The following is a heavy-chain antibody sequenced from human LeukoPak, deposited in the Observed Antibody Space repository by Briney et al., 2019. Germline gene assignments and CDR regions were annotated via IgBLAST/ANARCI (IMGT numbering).Heavy chain of an antibody. D-gene: IGHD1-26*01. CDR1: DGSISSGHYY. V-gene: IGHV4-30-4*02. Sequence: PSETLSLTCTVSDGSISSGHYYWSWIRQPPGKGLECIGYIYFTGSTYYNPSLKSRVTISVDTSKNQFSLRLNSVTAADTAVYYCARHGGSYTFDLWGQGVLVTVSS. CDR3: ARHGGSYTFDL. CDR2: IYFTGST. J-gene: IGHJ4*02.